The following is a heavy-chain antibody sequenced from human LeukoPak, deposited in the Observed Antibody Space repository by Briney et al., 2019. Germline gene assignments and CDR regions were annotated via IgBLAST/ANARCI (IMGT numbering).Heavy chain of an antibody. CDR1: GYTFTSYA. V-gene: IGHV7-4-1*02. Sequence: ASVKVSCKASGYTFTSYAMNWVRQAPGQGLEWMGWINTNTGNPTYAQGFTGRFVFSLDTSVSTAYLQISSLKAEDTAMYYCAKDFSPSVPVAMSYYFDYWGQGTLVTVSS. CDR3: AKDFSPSVPVAMSYYFDY. CDR2: INTNTGNP. D-gene: IGHD2-2*01. J-gene: IGHJ4*02.